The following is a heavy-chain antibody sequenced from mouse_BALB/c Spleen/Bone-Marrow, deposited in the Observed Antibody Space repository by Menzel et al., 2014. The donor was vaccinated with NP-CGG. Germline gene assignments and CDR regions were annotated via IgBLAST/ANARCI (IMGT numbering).Heavy chain of an antibody. D-gene: IGHD2-1*01. J-gene: IGHJ3*01. V-gene: IGHV1-77*01. CDR1: GYTFTDYY. CDR3: ARDHYGNYEGFDY. CDR2: IYPGSGNT. Sequence: ESGAELARPGTSVKLSCKASGYTFTDYYINWVKQRTGQGLEWIGEIYPGSGNTYYNEKFKGKATLTADKSSSTVNIHLSSLTSEDSAVYFCARDHYGNYEGFDYWGQGTLVTVSA.